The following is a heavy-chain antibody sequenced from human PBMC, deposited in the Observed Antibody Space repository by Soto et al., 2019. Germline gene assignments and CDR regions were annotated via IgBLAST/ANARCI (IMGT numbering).Heavy chain of an antibody. D-gene: IGHD1-26*01. J-gene: IGHJ4*02. CDR1: GGSISSYY. CDR3: ARVAGALYYFDY. CDR2: IYYSGST. Sequence: PSETLSLTCTVSGGSISSYYWSWIRQPPGKGLEWIGYIYYSGSTNYNPSLKSRVTISVDTSKNQFSLKLSSVTAADTAVYYCARVAGALYYFDYWGQGTLVIVSS. V-gene: IGHV4-59*01.